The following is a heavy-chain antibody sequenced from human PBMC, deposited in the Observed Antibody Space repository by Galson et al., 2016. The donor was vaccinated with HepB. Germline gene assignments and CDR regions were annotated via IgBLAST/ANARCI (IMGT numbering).Heavy chain of an antibody. CDR1: GYGFSNYD. D-gene: IGHD3/OR15-3a*01. CDR3: AVGPYYYAMEV. J-gene: IGHJ6*02. Sequence: SVKVSCKASGYGFSNYDINWVRQAPGQGLEWMGWISPYNGDTNSIQKFQGRVTMTTDTSTRTAYMEPRSLRSDDSAVYYCAVGPYYYAMEVWGRGTTVTVSS. V-gene: IGHV1-18*01. CDR2: ISPYNGDT.